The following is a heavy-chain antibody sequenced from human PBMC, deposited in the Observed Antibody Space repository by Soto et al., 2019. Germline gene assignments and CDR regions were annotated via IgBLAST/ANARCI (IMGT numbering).Heavy chain of an antibody. CDR2: ITSDGSST. J-gene: IGHJ4*02. Sequence: GGSLRLSCAASGFTFSSYWMHWVRQAPGKGLVWVSRITSDGSSTTYADSVKGRFTISRDNAKNTLYLQMNSLRAEDTAVYYCARGGLERRLDYWGQGTLVTVSS. CDR3: ARGGLERRLDY. D-gene: IGHD1-1*01. CDR1: GFTFSSYW. V-gene: IGHV3-74*03.